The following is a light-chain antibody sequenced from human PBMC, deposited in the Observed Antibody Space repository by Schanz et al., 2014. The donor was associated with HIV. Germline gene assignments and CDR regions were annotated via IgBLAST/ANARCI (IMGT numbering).Light chain of an antibody. CDR3: QQCVTYPYS. CDR1: QGISSY. CDR2: AAS. V-gene: IGKV1-8*01. J-gene: IGKJ2*03. Sequence: AIRITQSPSSLSASTGDRVTITCRASQGISSYLAWYQQKPGKAPKLLIYAASTLQTGVPSRFSGSGSGTDFTLTISCLQSEDFATYYCQQCVTYPYSFGQGTRLDVK.